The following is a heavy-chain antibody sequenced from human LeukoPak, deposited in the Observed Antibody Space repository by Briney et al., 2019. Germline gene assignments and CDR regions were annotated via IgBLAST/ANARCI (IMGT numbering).Heavy chain of an antibody. V-gene: IGHV4-34*01. J-gene: IGHJ4*02. CDR3: ASSPVVVPAASRYYFDY. CDR1: GGSFSGYY. Sequence: SETLSLTCAVYGGSFSGYYWSWIRQPPGKGLEWIGEINHSGSTNYNPSLKSRVTISVDTSKNQFSLKLSSVTAADTAVYYCASSPVVVPAASRYYFDYWGQGTLVTVSS. D-gene: IGHD2-2*01. CDR2: INHSGST.